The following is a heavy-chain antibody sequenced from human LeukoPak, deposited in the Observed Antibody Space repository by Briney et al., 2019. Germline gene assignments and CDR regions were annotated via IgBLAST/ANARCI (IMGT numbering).Heavy chain of an antibody. CDR2: IYYSGST. CDR3: ARHHNIVIVPTARGFGY. Sequence: SETLSLTCTVSGGSISSSSYYWGWIRQPPGKGLEWIGSIYYSGSTYYNPSLKSRVTISVDTSKNQFSLKLSSVTAADTAVYYCARHHNIVIVPTARGFGYWGQGTLVTVSS. D-gene: IGHD2-2*01. J-gene: IGHJ4*02. V-gene: IGHV4-39*01. CDR1: GGSISSSSYY.